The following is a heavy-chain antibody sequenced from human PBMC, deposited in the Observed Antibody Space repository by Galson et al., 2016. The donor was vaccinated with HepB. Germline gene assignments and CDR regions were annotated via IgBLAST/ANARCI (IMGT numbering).Heavy chain of an antibody. J-gene: IGHJ4*02. V-gene: IGHV3-74*01. D-gene: IGHD1-26*01. Sequence: SLRLSCAASGFTFSRSCMHWVRQAPGKGLVWVSRINDDGSRTTYADSVKGRFTISRDNAKNTLYLQMNSLRAEDTAVYYCASASGSNVHSDSWGQGTLVTVSS. CDR3: ASASGSNVHSDS. CDR2: INDDGSRT. CDR1: GFTFSRSC.